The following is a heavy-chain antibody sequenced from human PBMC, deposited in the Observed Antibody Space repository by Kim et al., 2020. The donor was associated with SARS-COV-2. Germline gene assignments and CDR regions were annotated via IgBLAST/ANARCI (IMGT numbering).Heavy chain of an antibody. V-gene: IGHV5-51*01. D-gene: IGHD6-19*01. J-gene: IGHJ4*02. CDR2: IYPGDSDT. CDR1: GYRFTSYW. CDR3: ARPIAHERLAVAGYFDY. Sequence: GESLKISCKGSGYRFTSYWIGWVRQMPGKGLEWVGIIYPGDSDTRYSPSFQGQVTISADKSISTAYLQWSSLKASDTAMYYCARPIAHERLAVAGYFDYWGQGTLVTVSS.